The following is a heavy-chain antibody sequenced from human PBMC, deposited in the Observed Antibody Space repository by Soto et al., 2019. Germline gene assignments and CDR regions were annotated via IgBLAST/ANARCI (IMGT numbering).Heavy chain of an antibody. J-gene: IGHJ5*02. CDR1: GGSISSYY. V-gene: IGHV4-59*01. CDR3: ARGIAARLVGWFDP. Sequence: SETLSLTCTVSGGSISSYYWSWIRQPPGKGLEWIGYIYYSGSTNYNPSLKSRVTISVDTSKNQFSLKLSSVTAADTAVYYCARGIAARLVGWFDPWGQGTLVTVSS. D-gene: IGHD6-6*01. CDR2: IYYSGST.